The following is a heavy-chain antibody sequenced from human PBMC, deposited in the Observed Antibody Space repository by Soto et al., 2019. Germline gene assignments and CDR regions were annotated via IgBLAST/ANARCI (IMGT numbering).Heavy chain of an antibody. CDR3: ARHQTSIRYDLDY. V-gene: IGHV4-34*01. D-gene: IGHD4-17*01. CDR1: GGSFSGYY. CDR2: INHSGST. Sequence: SETLSLTCAVYGGSFSGYYWSWIRQPPGKGLEWIGEINHSGSTNYNPSLKSRVTIFVDTSKNQFSLKLNSVTAADTAVYYCARHQTSIRYDLDYWGQGTLVTVSS. J-gene: IGHJ4*02.